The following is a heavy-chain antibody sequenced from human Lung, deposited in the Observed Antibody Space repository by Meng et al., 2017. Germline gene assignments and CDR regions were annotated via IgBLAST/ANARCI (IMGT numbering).Heavy chain of an antibody. J-gene: IGHJ4*02. D-gene: IGHD6-19*01. CDR2: TNYRSKWYN. Sequence: QIHLHPSVPGLVQPSQTLSLTCAISGDSISSNSDAWNWIRQSPSKGLEWLGRTNYRSKWYNGYAVCVRSRITINPDTSKNQFSQQLNSVTPEDTAVYYCARGQQWLDSWGQGTLVTVSS. CDR3: ARGQQWLDS. V-gene: IGHV6-1*01. CDR1: GDSISSNSDA.